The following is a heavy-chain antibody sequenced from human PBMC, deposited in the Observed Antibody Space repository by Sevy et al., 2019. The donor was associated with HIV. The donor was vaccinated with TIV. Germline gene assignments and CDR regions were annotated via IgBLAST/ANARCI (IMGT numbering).Heavy chain of an antibody. CDR3: AREGGSSEFGFYFDI. CDR1: GGSISNYY. J-gene: IGHJ3*02. Sequence: SETLSLTCNISGGSISNYYWSWLRQPPGKGLEWIGYMYYSVRTNYNPSLKSRVTISLDTSKNHFSLQLSSVTAADTAVYYCAREGGSSEFGFYFDIWGQGTMVTVSS. V-gene: IGHV4-59*13. CDR2: MYYSVRT. D-gene: IGHD6-13*01.